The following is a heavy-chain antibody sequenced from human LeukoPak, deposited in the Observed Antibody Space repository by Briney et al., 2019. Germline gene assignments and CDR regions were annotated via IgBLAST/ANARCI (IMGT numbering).Heavy chain of an antibody. D-gene: IGHD5-24*01. CDR2: ISAYNGNT. CDR3: GRDPPVTLQYYYYYMDV. V-gene: IGHV1-18*01. Sequence: GASVKVSCKASGYTFTGYGISWVRQAPGQGLEWMGWISAYNGNTNYPQKFQGRVTMTTDTATSTAYMELRSLRSDDTAVYYCGRDPPVTLQYYYYYMDVWGKGTMVTVS. J-gene: IGHJ6*03. CDR1: GYTFTGYG.